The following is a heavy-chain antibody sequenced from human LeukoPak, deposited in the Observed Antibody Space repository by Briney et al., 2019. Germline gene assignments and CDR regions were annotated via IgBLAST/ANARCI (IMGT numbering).Heavy chain of an antibody. D-gene: IGHD2-8*01. CDR1: VYTFTNYG. V-gene: IGHV1-18*01. J-gene: IGHJ3*02. CDR2: ISAYNGNT. CDR3: ARAAVLAFDI. Sequence: ASVNVSCKASVYTFTNYGISWVRQAPGQGLEWIGWISAYNGNTNYAQKLQGRVTMTTDTSTSTAYMELRSLRSDDTAVYYCARAAVLAFDIWGQGTMVTVSS.